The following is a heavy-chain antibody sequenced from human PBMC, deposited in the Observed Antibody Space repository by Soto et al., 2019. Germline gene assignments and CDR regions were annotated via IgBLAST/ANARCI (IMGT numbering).Heavy chain of an antibody. J-gene: IGHJ4*02. CDR3: ARVDNWGTIDY. CDR2: ISHSGSS. CDR1: GGSFSGYY. V-gene: IGHV4-34*01. D-gene: IGHD3-16*01. Sequence: QVQLQQWGAGLLKPSETLSLTCDVYGGSFSGYYWSWIRQPPGKGLEWIGEISHSGSSNYSPSLKSRVINSVDTSKSQFSRKLSSVTAADTAVYYCARVDNWGTIDYWGQGTLVTVSS.